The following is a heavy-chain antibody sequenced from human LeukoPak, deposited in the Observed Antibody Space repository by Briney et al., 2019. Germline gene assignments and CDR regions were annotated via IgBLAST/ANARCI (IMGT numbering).Heavy chain of an antibody. J-gene: IGHJ4*02. CDR2: ISSDGSIK. Sequence: PGGSLRLSCAASGFTFSSYAMHWVRQAPGKGLEWVAVISSDGSIKYYADSVKGRFTTSRDNSKNMLYLQMNSLSAEDTAVYYCARGPGYSSGWYVLSVDYWGQGTLVTVSS. V-gene: IGHV3-30-3*01. D-gene: IGHD6-19*01. CDR1: GFTFSSYA. CDR3: ARGPGYSSGWYVLSVDY.